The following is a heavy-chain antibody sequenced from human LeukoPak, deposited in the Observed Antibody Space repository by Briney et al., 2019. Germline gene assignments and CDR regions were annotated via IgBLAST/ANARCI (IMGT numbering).Heavy chain of an antibody. D-gene: IGHD6-19*01. CDR3: AREVYSSGWYTSNYFDY. CDR2: IYYSGST. V-gene: IGHV4-39*07. J-gene: IGHJ4*02. Sequence: SETLSLTCTVFGGSISSSSYYWGWIRQPPGKGLEWIGSIYYSGSTYYNPSLKSRVTISVDTSKNQFSLKLSSVTAADTAVYYCAREVYSSGWYTSNYFDYWGQGTLVTVSS. CDR1: GGSISSSSYY.